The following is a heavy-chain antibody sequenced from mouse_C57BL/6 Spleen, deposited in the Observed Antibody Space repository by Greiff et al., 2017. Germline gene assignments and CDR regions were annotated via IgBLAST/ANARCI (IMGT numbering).Heavy chain of an antibody. V-gene: IGHV5-6*02. CDR3: ARQNITTAPYAMEY. CDR2: ISSGGSYT. J-gene: IGHJ4*01. Sequence: DVMLVESGGDLVKPGGSLKLSCAASGFTFSSYGMSWVRQTPDKRLEWVATISSGGSYTYYPDSVKGHFTISRDNAKNTLYLQMSSLKSEDTAMYYCARQNITTAPYAMEYWGQGTSVTVSS. CDR1: GFTFSSYG. D-gene: IGHD1-1*01.